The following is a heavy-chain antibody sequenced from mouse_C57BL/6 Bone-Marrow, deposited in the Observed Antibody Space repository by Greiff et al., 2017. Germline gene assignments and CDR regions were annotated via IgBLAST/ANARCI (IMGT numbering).Heavy chain of an antibody. CDR3: ARGDYGSSGYYFDY. J-gene: IGHJ2*01. CDR1: GYTFTSYW. CDR2: IYPSDSET. V-gene: IGHV1-61*01. D-gene: IGHD1-1*01. Sequence: VQLQQPGAELVRPGSSVKLSCKASGYTFTSYWMDWVKQRPGQGLEWIGNIYPSDSETHYNQKFKDKATLTVDKSSSTAYMQLSSLTSEDSAVYYCARGDYGSSGYYFDYWGQGTTLPVSS.